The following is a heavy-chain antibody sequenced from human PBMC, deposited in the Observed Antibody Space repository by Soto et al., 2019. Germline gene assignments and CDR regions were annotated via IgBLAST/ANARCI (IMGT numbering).Heavy chain of an antibody. J-gene: IGHJ4*02. CDR3: ARLSTAIANGDF. Sequence: PGGSLRLSCAASGFTFSSYGMHWVRQAPGKGLEWVAAIWYDGSEKYYMDSVEGRFTISRDNAKNSLYLQMDSLRVEDTAVYFCARLSTAIANGDFWGQGTLVTVSS. CDR1: GFTFSSYG. CDR2: IWYDGSEK. V-gene: IGHV3-33*01. D-gene: IGHD5-18*01.